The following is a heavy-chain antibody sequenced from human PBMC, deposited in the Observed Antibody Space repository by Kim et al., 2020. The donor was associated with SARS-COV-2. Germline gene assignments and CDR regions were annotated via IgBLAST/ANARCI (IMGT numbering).Heavy chain of an antibody. CDR3: AKDNYDIPGQNWFDP. CDR1: GFTFDDYA. V-gene: IGHV3-43*02. J-gene: IGHJ5*02. Sequence: GGSLRLSCAASGFTFDDYAMHWVRQAPGKGLEWVSLISGDGGSTYYADSVKGRFTISRDNSKNSLYLQMNSLRTEDTALYYCAKDNYDIPGQNWFDPWGQGTLVTVSS. CDR2: ISGDGGST. D-gene: IGHD3-9*01.